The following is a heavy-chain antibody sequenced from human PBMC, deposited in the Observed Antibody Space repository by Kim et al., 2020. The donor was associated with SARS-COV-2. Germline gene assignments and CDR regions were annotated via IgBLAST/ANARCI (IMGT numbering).Heavy chain of an antibody. CDR2: ISSSSSYI. D-gene: IGHD3-3*01. Sequence: GGSLRLSCAASGFTFSSYSMNWVRQAPGKGLEWVSSISSSSSYIYYADSVKGRFTISRDNAKNSLYLQMNSLRAEDTAVYYCARAPAPRRLITIFDYGMDVWGQGTTVTVSS. CDR1: GFTFSSYS. V-gene: IGHV3-21*01. CDR3: ARAPAPRRLITIFDYGMDV. J-gene: IGHJ6*02.